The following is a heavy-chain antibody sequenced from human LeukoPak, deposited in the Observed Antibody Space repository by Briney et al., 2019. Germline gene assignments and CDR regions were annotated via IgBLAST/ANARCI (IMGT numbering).Heavy chain of an antibody. V-gene: IGHV5-51*01. CDR1: GYSFTSYW. J-gene: IGHJ6*03. CDR2: IYPGDSDT. D-gene: IGHD5-12*01. CDR3: ARHRATDYYYYYMDV. Sequence: GESLKISCKGSGYSFTSYWIGWVRQMPGKGLEWMGIIYPGDSDTRYSPSFQGQVTISADKSISTAYLQWSSLKASDTAMYYCARHRATDYYYYYMDVWGKGTMVTVSS.